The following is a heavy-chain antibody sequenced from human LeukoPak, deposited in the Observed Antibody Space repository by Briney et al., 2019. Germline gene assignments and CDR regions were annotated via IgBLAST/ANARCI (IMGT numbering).Heavy chain of an antibody. CDR1: GFTFSSYA. D-gene: IGHD2-15*01. CDR3: AKQNVVVVAATSDY. Sequence: RSGGSLRLSCAASGFTFSSYAMSWVRQAPGKGLEWVSTISGSGGSTYYADSVKGRFTISRDNSKNTLYLQMNSLRAEDTAVYYCAKQNVVVVAATSDYWGQGTLVTVSS. CDR2: ISGSGGST. V-gene: IGHV3-23*01. J-gene: IGHJ4*02.